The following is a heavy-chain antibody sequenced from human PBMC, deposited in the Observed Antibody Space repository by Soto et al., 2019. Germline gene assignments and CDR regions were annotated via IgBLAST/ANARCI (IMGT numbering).Heavy chain of an antibody. CDR3: ARPSGYYPYYFED. CDR2: INPNSGGT. D-gene: IGHD3-22*01. V-gene: IGHV1-2*04. CDR1: GYIXSDYY. Sequence: SXKVSCKTSGYIXSDYYIDLVRQAPGQGLEWMGWINPNSGGTNYAQKFQDWVTMTRDTYINTAYMEVRRLRYDDTAVYYCARPSGYYPYYFEDWGQGTKVNVSS. J-gene: IGHJ4*02.